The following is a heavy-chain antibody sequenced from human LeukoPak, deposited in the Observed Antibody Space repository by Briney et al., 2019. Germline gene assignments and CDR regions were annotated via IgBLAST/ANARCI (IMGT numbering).Heavy chain of an antibody. D-gene: IGHD5-24*01. V-gene: IGHV3-23*01. CDR2: ISGSGGST. CDR1: GFTFSSYA. J-gene: IGHJ4*02. CDR3: ARGGRWLQFGGYFDY. Sequence: GGSLRLSCAASGFTFSSYAMSWVRQAPGKGLEWVSAISGSGGSTYYADSVKGRFTISRDNSKNTLYLQMNSLRAEDTAVYYCARGGRWLQFGGYFDYWGQGTLVTVSS.